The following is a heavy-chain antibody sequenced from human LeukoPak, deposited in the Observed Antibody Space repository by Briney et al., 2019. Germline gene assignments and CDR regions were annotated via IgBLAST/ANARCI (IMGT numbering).Heavy chain of an antibody. CDR1: GFTFSSYG. CDR2: IRYDGTNE. J-gene: IGHJ4*02. CDR3: AKDLMSYRYGCDY. V-gene: IGHV3-30*02. D-gene: IGHD5-18*01. Sequence: GGSLRLSCAASGFTFSSYGIHWVRQAPGKGLEWVAFIRYDGTNEFYADSVKGRFTISRDNSRNTVFLQLNSLRAEDTAVYYFAKDLMSYRYGCDYWGQGTLVTVSS.